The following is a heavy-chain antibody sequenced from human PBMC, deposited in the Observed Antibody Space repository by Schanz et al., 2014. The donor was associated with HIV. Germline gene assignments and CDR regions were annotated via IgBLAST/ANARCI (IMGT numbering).Heavy chain of an antibody. CDR3: VRGIATTGGDYWHFDL. V-gene: IGHV4-31*03. CDR1: GVSMSNDTYY. D-gene: IGHD6-13*01. J-gene: IGHJ2*01. Sequence: QVQVQESGPGLVKPLQTLSLTCNVSGVSMSNDTYYWNWIRQRPGKSLEWIGYIFHSGSSYYNPSLKSRVTMALGTSKEGFSLKLTSVTAADSAVYYCVRGIATTGGDYWHFDLWGRGTRVTVTT. CDR2: IFHSGSS.